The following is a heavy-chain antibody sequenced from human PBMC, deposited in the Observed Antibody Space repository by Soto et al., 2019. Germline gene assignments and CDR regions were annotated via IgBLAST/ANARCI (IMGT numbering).Heavy chain of an antibody. J-gene: IGHJ5*02. D-gene: IGHD2-2*01. CDR1: GYTFTSYG. CDR2: ISAYNGNT. CDR3: ARVLVVPAAMTVWFDP. V-gene: IGHV1-18*01. Sequence: ASVKVSCKASGYTFTSYGISWVRQAPGQGLEWMGWISAYNGNTNYAQKLQGRVTMTTDTSTSTAYMELRSLRSDDTAVYYCARVLVVPAAMTVWFDPWGRGTLVTVSS.